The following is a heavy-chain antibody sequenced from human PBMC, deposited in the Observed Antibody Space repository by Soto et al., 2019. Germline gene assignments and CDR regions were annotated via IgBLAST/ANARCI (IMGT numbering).Heavy chain of an antibody. CDR2: IWYDGSNK. J-gene: IGHJ4*02. V-gene: IGHV3-33*01. CDR3: ARDPDPIAVAGGNFDY. CDR1: GFTFSSYG. D-gene: IGHD6-19*01. Sequence: GGSLRLSCAASGFTFSSYGMHWVRQAPGKGLEWVAVIWYDGSNKYYADSVKGRFTISRDNSKNTLYLQMNSLRAEDTAVYYCARDPDPIAVAGGNFDYWGQGTLVTVSS.